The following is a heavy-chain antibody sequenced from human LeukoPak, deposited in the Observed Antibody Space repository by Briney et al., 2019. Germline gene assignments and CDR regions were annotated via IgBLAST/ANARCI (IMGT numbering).Heavy chain of an antibody. D-gene: IGHD6-19*01. Sequence: PGGSLRLSCAASGFTFSTYSMDWVRQAPGKGLEWVSSISSGSSYIYYADSVRGRFTISRDNSKNTLYLQMNSLRAEDTAVYYCAKVPITVAGFYFDYWGQGTLVTVSS. CDR1: GFTFSTYS. J-gene: IGHJ4*02. V-gene: IGHV3-21*04. CDR2: ISSGSSYI. CDR3: AKVPITVAGFYFDY.